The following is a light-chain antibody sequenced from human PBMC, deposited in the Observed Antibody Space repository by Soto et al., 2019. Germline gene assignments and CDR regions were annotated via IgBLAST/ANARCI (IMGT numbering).Light chain of an antibody. Sequence: QSALTQRASVSGSPGQPITISCSGTSSDIGAYKYVSWYQQHPGKVPKLMIYEVNNRPSGVSDRFSGSKSGNTASLTISGLQAEDEADYYCSSYTGDNTWMFGGGTKLTVL. J-gene: IGLJ3*02. CDR1: SSDIGAYKY. CDR2: EVN. V-gene: IGLV2-14*01. CDR3: SSYTGDNTWM.